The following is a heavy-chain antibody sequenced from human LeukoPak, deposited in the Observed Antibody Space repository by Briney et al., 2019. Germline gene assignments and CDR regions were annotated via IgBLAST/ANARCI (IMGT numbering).Heavy chain of an antibody. CDR1: GYTFTSYD. Sequence: WASVRVSCKASGYTFTSYDINWVRQATGQGLVWMGWMNPNSGNTGYAQKFQGRVTMTRNTSISTAYMELSSLRSEDTAVYYCARDELEGWYYYYYMDVWGKGTTVTVSS. D-gene: IGHD1-1*01. J-gene: IGHJ6*03. CDR2: MNPNSGNT. V-gene: IGHV1-8*01. CDR3: ARDELEGWYYYYYMDV.